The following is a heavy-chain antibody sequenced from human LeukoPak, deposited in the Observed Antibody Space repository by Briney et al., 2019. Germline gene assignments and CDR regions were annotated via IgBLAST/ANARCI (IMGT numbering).Heavy chain of an antibody. CDR3: ARVFYTAMVRDNWFDP. J-gene: IGHJ5*02. Sequence: ASVKVSCKASGGTFSSYAISWERQAPGQGLEWMGGIIPIFGTANYAQKFQGRVTITADESTSTAYMELSSLRSEDTAVYYCARVFYTAMVRDNWFDPWGQGTLVTVSS. CDR2: IIPIFGTA. D-gene: IGHD5-18*01. V-gene: IGHV1-69*13. CDR1: GGTFSSYA.